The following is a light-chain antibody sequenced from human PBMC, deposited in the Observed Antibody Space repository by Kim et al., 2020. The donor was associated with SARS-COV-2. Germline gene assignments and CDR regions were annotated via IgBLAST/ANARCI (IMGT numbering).Light chain of an antibody. CDR2: EVH. CDR3: CSYAGSDTMI. J-gene: IGLJ2*01. Sequence: QSALTQPASVYGSPGQSITISCTGTSSDVGNYDLVSWYQQHPGEAPKLIIYEVHKRPSGVSNRFSGSKSANTASLTISGLQTEDKAEYHCCSYAGSDTMIFGRGTKVTVL. V-gene: IGLV2-23*02. CDR1: SSDVGNYDL.